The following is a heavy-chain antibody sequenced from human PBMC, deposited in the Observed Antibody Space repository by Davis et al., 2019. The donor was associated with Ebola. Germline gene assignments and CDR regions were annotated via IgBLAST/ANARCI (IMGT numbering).Heavy chain of an antibody. CDR3: ARDSTVGGYYYYGMDV. J-gene: IGHJ6*02. CDR1: GFTFSSYW. D-gene: IGHD1-1*01. V-gene: IGHV3-23*01. Sequence: PGGSLRLSCAASGFTFSSYWMSWARQAPGKGLEWVSAISGSGGSTYYADSVKGRFTISRDNSKNTLYLQMNSLRAEDTAVYYCARDSTVGGYYYYGMDVWGQGTTVTVSS. CDR2: ISGSGGST.